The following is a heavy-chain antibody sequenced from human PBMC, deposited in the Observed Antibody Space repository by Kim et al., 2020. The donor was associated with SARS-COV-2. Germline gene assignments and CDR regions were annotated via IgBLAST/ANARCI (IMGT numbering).Heavy chain of an antibody. CDR1: GGSISSYY. D-gene: IGHD1-26*01. CDR3: ARADLVGATNFDY. CDR2: IYYSGST. V-gene: IGHV4-59*13. Sequence: SETLSLTCTDSGGSISSYYWSWIRQPPGKGLEWIGYIYYSGSTNYNPSLKSRVTISVDTSKNQFSLKLSSVTAADTAVYYCARADLVGATNFDYWGQGTL. J-gene: IGHJ4*02.